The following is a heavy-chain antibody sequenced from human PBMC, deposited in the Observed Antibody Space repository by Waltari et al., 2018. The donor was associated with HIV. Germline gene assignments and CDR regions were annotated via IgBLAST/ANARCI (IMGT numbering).Heavy chain of an antibody. CDR3: ARDRVVVAATVYYYYCGRDV. J-gene: IGHJ6*02. CDR1: GYTFTGYY. D-gene: IGHD2-15*01. CDR2: IDPNSGGR. V-gene: IGHV1-2*04. Sequence: QVQLVQSGAEVKKPGASVKVSCKASGYTFTGYYMHWVRQAPGQGLGWMGLIDPNSGGRNYEQKFQGWVTMSRDTSSSTAYMELSRLRSDDTAVYYCARDRVVVAATVYYYYCGRDVWGQGTTVTVSS.